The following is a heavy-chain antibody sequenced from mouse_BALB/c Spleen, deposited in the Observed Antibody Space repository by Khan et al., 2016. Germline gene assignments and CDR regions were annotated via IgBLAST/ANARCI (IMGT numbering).Heavy chain of an antibody. CDR2: VIPSTAYT. J-gene: IGHJ2*01. D-gene: IGHD2-3*01. CDR3: AREGWLLGYFDD. Sequence: QVQLQQSGAELARPGASVRMSCKASGYTFTSYTMHWVKQAPGQGLEWIGYVIPSTAYTNYNQNFKDKATLTADKSSSTAYMQLSSLTSEDAADDYCAREGWLLGYFDDWGQGTTLTVSS. V-gene: IGHV1-4*01. CDR1: GYTFTSYT.